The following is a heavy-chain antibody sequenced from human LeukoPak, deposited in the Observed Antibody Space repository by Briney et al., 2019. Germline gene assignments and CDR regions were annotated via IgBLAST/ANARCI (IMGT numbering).Heavy chain of an antibody. J-gene: IGHJ4*02. CDR2: ITSSSSAI. Sequence: GGSLRLSCAASGFTFSSYSMNWVRQAPGKGLEWISYITSSSSAIHYADSVKGRFTISRDNAKNSLYLQMNSLRAEDTAMYYCARSDRGYSYGSFDQWGQGTLFTVSS. CDR3: ARSDRGYSYGSFDQ. CDR1: GFTFSSYS. D-gene: IGHD5-18*01. V-gene: IGHV3-48*01.